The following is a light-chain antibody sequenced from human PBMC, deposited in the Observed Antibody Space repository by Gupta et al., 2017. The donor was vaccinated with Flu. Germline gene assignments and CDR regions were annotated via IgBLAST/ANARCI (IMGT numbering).Light chain of an antibody. CDR2: ENN. CDR1: SSNIGNNY. CDR3: GTWDSSLSAVV. Sequence: QSVLTQPPSVSAAPGQKVTISCSGSSSNIGNNYVSWYQQLPGTAPKLFIYENNKRPSGTPDRSSGSKSGTSATLGITGLQTGDEADYCCGTWDSSLSAVVVGGGTKLTVL. J-gene: IGLJ2*01. V-gene: IGLV1-51*02.